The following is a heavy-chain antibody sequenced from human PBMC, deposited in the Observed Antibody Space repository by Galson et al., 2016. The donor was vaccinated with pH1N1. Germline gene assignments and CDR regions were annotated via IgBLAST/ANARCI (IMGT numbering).Heavy chain of an antibody. Sequence: SVKVSCKASGVIFNSYGSSWVRQVPGRGPEWMGGIMALFGTATYAQKFQGRVTITMDERTSTAYMELSSLRSEDTAVYYCARGPHYYNSYMDVWGKGTTVTVSS. J-gene: IGHJ6*03. CDR3: ARGPHYYNSYMDV. CDR1: GVIFNSYG. CDR2: IMALFGTA. V-gene: IGHV1-69*05.